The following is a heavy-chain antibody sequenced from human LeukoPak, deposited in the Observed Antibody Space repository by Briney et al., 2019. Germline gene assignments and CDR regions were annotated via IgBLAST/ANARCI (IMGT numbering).Heavy chain of an antibody. D-gene: IGHD6-13*01. J-gene: IGHJ5*02. Sequence: AAVKVSCKSSGGTFSSYAISWVRQAPGQGLEWMGWINPNSGGTNYAQEFQGRGTMTRDTAISTAYMELSRLRSDDTAVYYCARDPTSIAAAENWLDPWGQGTLVPVSS. V-gene: IGHV1-2*02. CDR3: ARDPTSIAAAENWLDP. CDR2: INPNSGGT. CDR1: GGTFSSYA.